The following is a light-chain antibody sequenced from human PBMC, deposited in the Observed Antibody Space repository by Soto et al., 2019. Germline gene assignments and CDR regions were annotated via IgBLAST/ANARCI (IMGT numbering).Light chain of an antibody. V-gene: IGLV2-8*01. CDR1: SSDVGGYKY. Sequence: QSALTQPPSASGSPGQSVTISCAGTSSDVGGYKYVSWYQQHPGKVPKLIIYEVSERPSGVPERFSGSKSGNTASLTVSGLQDEDEADYYCSSYAGSNHLLFGGGTKLTVL. J-gene: IGLJ2*01. CDR2: EVS. CDR3: SSYAGSNHLL.